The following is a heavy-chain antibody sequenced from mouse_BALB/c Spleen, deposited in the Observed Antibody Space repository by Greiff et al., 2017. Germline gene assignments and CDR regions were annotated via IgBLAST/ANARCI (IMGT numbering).Heavy chain of an antibody. D-gene: IGHD2-1*01. CDR1: GYTFTSYY. J-gene: IGHJ2*01. CDR3: TRLRGNSVYFDY. CDR2: INPSNGGT. Sequence: QVQLQQSGAELVKPGASVKLSCKASGYTFTSYYMYWVKQRPGQGLEWIGEINPSNGGTNFNEKFKSKATLTVDKSSSTAYMQLSSLTSEDSAVYYCTRLRGNSVYFDYWGQGTTLTVSS. V-gene: IGHV1S81*02.